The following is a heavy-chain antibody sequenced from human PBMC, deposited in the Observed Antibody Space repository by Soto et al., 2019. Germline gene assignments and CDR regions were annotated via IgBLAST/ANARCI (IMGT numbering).Heavy chain of an antibody. CDR3: ARGANGIDRLDH. CDR2: ISSSSDFI. Sequence: GGSLRLSCEVSGFTFRSYEMHWVRQAPGKGLEWLSYISSSSDFIYYSESVKGRFTISRDNANNSLYLQMNSLRAADTAIYYCARGANGIDRLDHWGQGVPVTVSS. J-gene: IGHJ5*02. D-gene: IGHD5-12*01. V-gene: IGHV3-48*03. CDR1: GFTFRSYE.